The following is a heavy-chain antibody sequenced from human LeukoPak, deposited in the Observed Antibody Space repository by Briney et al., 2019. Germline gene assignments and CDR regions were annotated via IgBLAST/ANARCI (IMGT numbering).Heavy chain of an antibody. CDR1: GFTFSSYA. V-gene: IGHV3-23*01. CDR2: ISGSGGST. D-gene: IGHD5-24*01. J-gene: IGHJ2*01. Sequence: GGSLRLSCAASGFTFSSYAMSWVRQAPGKGLEWVSAISGSGGSTYYADSVKGRFTISRDNSKNTLYLQMNSLRAEDTAVYYCAKSLVVLQLEDWYFDLWGRGTLVTVSS. CDR3: AKSLVVLQLEDWYFDL.